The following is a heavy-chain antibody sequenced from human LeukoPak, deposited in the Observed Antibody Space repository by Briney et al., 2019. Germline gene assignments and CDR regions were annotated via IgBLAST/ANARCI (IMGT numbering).Heavy chain of an antibody. CDR3: ARVNGIAVAGTGFDY. CDR2: ISAYNGNT. J-gene: IGHJ4*02. CDR1: GYTFTSYG. V-gene: IGHV1-18*01. Sequence: ASVKVSCKASGYTFTSYGISWVRQAPGQGLEWMGWISAYNGNTNYAQKPQGRVTMTTDTSTSTAYMELRSLRSDDTAVYYCARVNGIAVAGTGFDYWGQGTLVTVSS. D-gene: IGHD6-19*01.